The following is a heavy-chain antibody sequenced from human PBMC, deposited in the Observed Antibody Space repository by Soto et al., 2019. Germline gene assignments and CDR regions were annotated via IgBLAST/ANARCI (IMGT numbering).Heavy chain of an antibody. CDR3: ARAWPSVDSYGSGVMDV. CDR2: IYHSGST. CDR1: GGSISSSNW. D-gene: IGHD5-18*01. J-gene: IGHJ6*02. Sequence: QVQLQESGPGLVKPSGTLSVTCAVSGGSISSSNWWNWVRQPLGKGLEWIGEIYHSGSTNYNPSLRSRVTISLDKSKNQFSLRVKSVTAADTAEYYCARAWPSVDSYGSGVMDVWGQGTTVTVSS. V-gene: IGHV4-4*02.